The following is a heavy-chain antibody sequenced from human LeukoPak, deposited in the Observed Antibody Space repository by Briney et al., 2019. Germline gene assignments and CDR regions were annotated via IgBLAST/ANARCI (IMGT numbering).Heavy chain of an antibody. J-gene: IGHJ4*02. CDR1: GFTFSSYA. CDR2: ISYDGSNK. D-gene: IGHD3-16*02. V-gene: IGHV3-30*04. Sequence: GGSLRLSCAASGFTFSSYAMHWVRQAPGKGLEWVAVISYDGSNKYYADSVKGRFTISRDNSKNTLYLQMNSLRAEDTAVYYCARSARSSYDYVWGSYRYHFDYWGQGTLVTVSS. CDR3: ARSARSSYDYVWGSYRYHFDY.